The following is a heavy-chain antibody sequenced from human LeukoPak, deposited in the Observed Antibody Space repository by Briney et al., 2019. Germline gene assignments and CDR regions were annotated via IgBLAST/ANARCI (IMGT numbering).Heavy chain of an antibody. CDR3: AKDRSRRAITMIVGFQH. CDR2: IRYDGSNK. Sequence: PGGSLRLSCAASGISFSTYWMTWVRQAPGKGLEWVAFIRYDGSNKYYADSVKGRFTISRDNSKNTLYLQMNSLRAEDTAVYYCAKDRSRRAITMIVGFQHWGQGTLVTVSS. D-gene: IGHD3-22*01. V-gene: IGHV3-30*02. CDR1: GISFSTYW. J-gene: IGHJ1*01.